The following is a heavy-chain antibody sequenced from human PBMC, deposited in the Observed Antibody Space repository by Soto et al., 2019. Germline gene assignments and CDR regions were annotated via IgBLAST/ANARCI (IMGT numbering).Heavy chain of an antibody. J-gene: IGHJ4*02. V-gene: IGHV2-5*02. CDR3: AHKGSGSRAIDY. Sequence: QITLKESGPTLVKPTQTLTLTCTFSGFSLSTSGVGVGWIRQPPGKALEWLAVIYWEDSKTYSPSLKSRLTITKDTSRDQVVLTMTNMDPVDTATYYCAHKGSGSRAIDYWGQGALVTVSS. D-gene: IGHD3-10*01. CDR1: GFSLSTSGVG. CDR2: IYWEDSK.